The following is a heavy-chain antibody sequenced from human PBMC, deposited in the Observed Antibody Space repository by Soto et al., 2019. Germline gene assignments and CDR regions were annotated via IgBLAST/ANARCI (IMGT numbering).Heavy chain of an antibody. D-gene: IGHD3-22*01. J-gene: IGHJ5*02. CDR2: IYYSGST. CDR1: DGAIRGGGCY. Sequence: SESVWQSGALCDGAIRGGGCYWSWIRQPPGKGLEWIGYIYYSGSTYYNPSLKSRVTISVDTSKNQFSLKLSSVTAADTAVYYCARELEGYDSSGLNWFDPWGQGTLVTVSS. V-gene: IGHV4-30-4*01. CDR3: ARELEGYDSSGLNWFDP.